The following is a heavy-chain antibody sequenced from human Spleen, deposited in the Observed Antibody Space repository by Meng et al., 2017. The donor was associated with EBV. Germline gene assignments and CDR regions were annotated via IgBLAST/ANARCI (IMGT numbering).Heavy chain of an antibody. CDR1: VGSIYAYY. D-gene: IGHD5-12*01. CDR2: AYYTGRT. J-gene: IGHJ4*02. CDR3: ARNGYDLYFDS. Sequence: CPVMVKPSGNRTLPCSVPVGSIYAYYWDWTRQPPGEALGWIGYAYYTGRTNYNPSLKSRVTISLDTAKNEFSLDLSSVTAADTAVYYCARNGYDLYFDSWGQGSLVTVSS. V-gene: IGHV4-59*01.